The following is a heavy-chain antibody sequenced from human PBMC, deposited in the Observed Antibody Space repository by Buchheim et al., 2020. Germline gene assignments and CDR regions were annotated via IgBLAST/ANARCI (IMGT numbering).Heavy chain of an antibody. D-gene: IGHD3-22*01. CDR2: IPYDGSNK. Sequence: QVQLVESGGGVVQPGRSLRLSCAASGFTFSSYAMHWVRQAPGKGLEWVAVIPYDGSNKYYADSVKGRFTISRDNSKNTLYLQMNSLRAEDTAVYYCARIGKDSSGYYYFDYWGQGTL. CDR1: GFTFSSYA. V-gene: IGHV3-30*04. J-gene: IGHJ4*02. CDR3: ARIGKDSSGYYYFDY.